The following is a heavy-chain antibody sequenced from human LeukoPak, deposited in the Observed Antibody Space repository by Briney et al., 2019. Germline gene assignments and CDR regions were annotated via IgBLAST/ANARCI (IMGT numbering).Heavy chain of an antibody. CDR3: ARFPNYLGFDH. Sequence: PSETLSLTCTVSGDSISRNVYYWGWVRQPPGKRLEWIGSFYFSGATSYNPSLTGRVTISVDSSKNQFSLNLNSLTAADTSVYYCARFPNYLGFDHWGQGILVTVSS. CDR2: FYFSGAT. D-gene: IGHD1-7*01. J-gene: IGHJ4*02. V-gene: IGHV4-39*01. CDR1: GDSISRNVYY.